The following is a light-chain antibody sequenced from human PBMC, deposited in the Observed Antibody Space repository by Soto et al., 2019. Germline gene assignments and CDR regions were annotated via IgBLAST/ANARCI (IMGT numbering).Light chain of an antibody. J-gene: IGKJ4*01. Sequence: EIVMTQSPATLSVSPGERATLSCRASQRVSTNLAWYQQKTGQAPRLLIYGPSTRATGIPARFSGSGSGTEFTLSISSLQSEDFAVYYCQQYNDWPLTFGEGTKVEIK. CDR2: GPS. CDR3: QQYNDWPLT. CDR1: QRVSTN. V-gene: IGKV3-15*01.